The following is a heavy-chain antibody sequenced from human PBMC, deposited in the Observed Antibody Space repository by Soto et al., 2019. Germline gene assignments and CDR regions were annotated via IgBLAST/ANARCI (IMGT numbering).Heavy chain of an antibody. CDR3: ARGRDSRSIFDY. Sequence: GGSLRLSCAASGFTFSSYAMSWVRQAPGKGLEWVSAISGSGGSTYHADSVKGRFTISRDNSKNTLYLQMDSLRVEDTAVYYCARGRDSRSIFDYWGQGTLVTVSS. CDR1: GFTFSSYA. D-gene: IGHD3-22*01. J-gene: IGHJ4*02. CDR2: ISGSGGST. V-gene: IGHV3-23*01.